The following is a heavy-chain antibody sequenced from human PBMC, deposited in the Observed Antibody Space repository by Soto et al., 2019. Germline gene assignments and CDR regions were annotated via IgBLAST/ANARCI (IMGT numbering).Heavy chain of an antibody. Sequence: GGSLRLSCAASGFTVSSNYMSWVRQAPGKGLEWVSGISDIGGNTYYADSVKGRFTISRDNSKNTLFLQMNSLRAEDTAVYYCAREYSSAWKTYDYWGQGTLVTVSS. D-gene: IGHD6-19*01. CDR3: AREYSSAWKTYDY. J-gene: IGHJ4*02. CDR1: GFTVSSNY. V-gene: IGHV3-23*01. CDR2: ISDIGGNT.